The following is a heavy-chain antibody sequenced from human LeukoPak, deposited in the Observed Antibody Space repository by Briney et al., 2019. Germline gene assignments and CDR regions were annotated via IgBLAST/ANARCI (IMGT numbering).Heavy chain of an antibody. CDR2: IYHSGST. D-gene: IGHD3-3*01. CDR1: GGSISSGGYS. V-gene: IGHV4-30-2*01. J-gene: IGHJ5*02. Sequence: SETLSLTCTVSGGSISSGGYSWSWIRQPPGKGLEWIGYIYHSGSTYYNPSLKSRVTISVDRSKNQFSLKLSSVTAADTAVYYCARTTIFGVVMSPWFDPWGQGTLVTVSS. CDR3: ARTTIFGVVMSPWFDP.